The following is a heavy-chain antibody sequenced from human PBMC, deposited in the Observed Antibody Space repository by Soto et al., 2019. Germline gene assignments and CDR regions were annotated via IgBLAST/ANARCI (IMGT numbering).Heavy chain of an antibody. V-gene: IGHV4-31*03. Sequence: QVQLQESGPGLVKPSQTLSLTCTVSGGSIRSGGYYWSWIRQHPGKGLEWIGYIYYSGSTYYNPSRNSRVTISVDTSKNQFSLKLSSVTAADTAVYYCAREWGAAAVDWGQGTLVTVSS. J-gene: IGHJ4*02. CDR3: AREWGAAAVD. D-gene: IGHD6-13*01. CDR2: IYYSGST. CDR1: GGSIRSGGYY.